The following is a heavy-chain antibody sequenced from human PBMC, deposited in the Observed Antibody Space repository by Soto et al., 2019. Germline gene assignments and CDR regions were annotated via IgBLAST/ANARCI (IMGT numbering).Heavy chain of an antibody. CDR2: ISYDGSNK. CDR3: ASKNSGYRDY. CDR1: GFTFSSYA. J-gene: IGHJ4*02. D-gene: IGHD3-22*01. V-gene: IGHV3-30-3*01. Sequence: QVQLVESGGGVVQPGRSLRLSCAASGFTFSSYAMHWVRQAPGKGLEWVAVISYDGSNKYYADSVKGRFTISRDNSKNTLYLQMNSLRAEDTAVYYCASKNSGYRDYWGQGTLVTVSS.